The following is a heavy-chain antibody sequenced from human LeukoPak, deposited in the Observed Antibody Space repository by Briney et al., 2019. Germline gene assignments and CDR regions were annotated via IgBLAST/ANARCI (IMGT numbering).Heavy chain of an antibody. V-gene: IGHV4-4*07. CDR2: IYTSGST. CDR3: AREDIAARKDYFDY. J-gene: IGHJ4*02. Sequence: SETLSLTCTVSGGSISSYYWSWIRQPAGKGLEWIGRIYTSGSTNYNPSLKSRVTMSVDTSKNQFSLKLSSVTAADPAVYYCAREDIAARKDYFDYWGQGTLVTVSS. D-gene: IGHD6-6*01. CDR1: GGSISSYY.